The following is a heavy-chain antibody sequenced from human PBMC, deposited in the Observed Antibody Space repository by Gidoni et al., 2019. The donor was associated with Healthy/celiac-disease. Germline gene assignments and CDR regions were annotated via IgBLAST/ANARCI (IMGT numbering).Heavy chain of an antibody. J-gene: IGHJ6*02. CDR2: TYYRSKWYN. CDR3: ARIYSGYDYVSGRVVVDV. D-gene: IGHD5-12*01. V-gene: IGHV6-1*01. Sequence: QLHQSGPGLVKPSQTLSLTCAISGDSVSSNSAALHWIRQSPSRGLEWLGRTYYRSKWYNDYAVSVKSRITINPDTSKNQFSLQLNSGTPEDTAVYYCARIYSGYDYVSGRVVVDVWGQGTTVTVSS. CDR1: GDSVSSNSAA.